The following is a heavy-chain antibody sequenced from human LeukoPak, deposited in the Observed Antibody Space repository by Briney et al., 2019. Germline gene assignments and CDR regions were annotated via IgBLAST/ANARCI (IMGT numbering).Heavy chain of an antibody. Sequence: SETLSLTCTVSGGSISSYYWSWIRQPPGKGLEWIGYIYYSGSTNYNPSLKSRVTISVDTPRNQFSLKLSSVTAADTAVYYCARGNGYNSDLDSWGQGTLVTVSS. D-gene: IGHD5-24*01. J-gene: IGHJ4*02. CDR3: ARGNGYNSDLDS. CDR1: GGSISSYY. CDR2: IYYSGST. V-gene: IGHV4-59*01.